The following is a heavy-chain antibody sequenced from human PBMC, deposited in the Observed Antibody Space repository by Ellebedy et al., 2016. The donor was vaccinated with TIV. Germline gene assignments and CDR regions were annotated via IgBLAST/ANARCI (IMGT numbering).Heavy chain of an antibody. J-gene: IGHJ4*02. CDR2: IRSKAYGGPT. CDR3: TRDLSSGPTNFDY. Sequence: PGGSLRLSCAASGFTFSNAWMSWVRQAPGKGLEWVGFIRSKAYGGPTEYAASVKGRFTISRDDSKSIAYLQMNSLKTEDTAVYYCTRDLSSGPTNFDYWGQGTLVTVSS. CDR1: GFTFSNAW. V-gene: IGHV3-49*04. D-gene: IGHD6-19*01.